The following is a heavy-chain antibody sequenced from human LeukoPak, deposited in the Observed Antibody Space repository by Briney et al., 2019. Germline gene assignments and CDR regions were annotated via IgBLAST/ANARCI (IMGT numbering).Heavy chain of an antibody. J-gene: IGHJ4*02. V-gene: IGHV1-8*01. CDR3: ARGSIAARPLGY. CDR1: VYTFTSYD. Sequence: ASVKVSCKASVYTFTSYDINWVRQATGQGLEWMGWMNPNSGNTGYAQKFQGRVTMTRNTSISTAYMELSSLRSEDTAVYYCARGSIAARPLGYWGQGTLVTVSS. CDR2: MNPNSGNT. D-gene: IGHD6-6*01.